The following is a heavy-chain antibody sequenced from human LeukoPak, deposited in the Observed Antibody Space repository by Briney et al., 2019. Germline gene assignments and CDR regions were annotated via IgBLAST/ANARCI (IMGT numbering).Heavy chain of an antibody. V-gene: IGHV5-51*01. CDR1: GYSFTSYW. CDR3: ARRATGLDDAFDI. J-gene: IGHJ3*02. D-gene: IGHD1-26*01. Sequence: GGSLKISCKGSGYSFTSYWIGWVRQMPGKGLEWMGIIYPGDSDTRYSPSFQGQVTISADKSISTAYLQWSSLKASDTAMYYCARRATGLDDAFDIWGQGTMVTVSS. CDR2: IYPGDSDT.